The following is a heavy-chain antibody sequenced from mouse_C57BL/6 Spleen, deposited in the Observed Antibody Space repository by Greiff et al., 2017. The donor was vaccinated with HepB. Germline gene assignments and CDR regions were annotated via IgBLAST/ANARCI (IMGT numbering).Heavy chain of an antibody. CDR1: GFTFSSYG. CDR2: ISSGGSYT. D-gene: IGHD1-2*01. CDR3: AREYYGLDY. Sequence: EVKLMESGGDLVKPGGSLKLSCAASGFTFSSYGMSWVRQTPDKRLEWVATISSGGSYTYYPDSVKGRFTISRDNAKNTLYLQMSSLKSEDTAMYYCAREYYGLDYWGQGTTLTVSS. V-gene: IGHV5-6*01. J-gene: IGHJ2*01.